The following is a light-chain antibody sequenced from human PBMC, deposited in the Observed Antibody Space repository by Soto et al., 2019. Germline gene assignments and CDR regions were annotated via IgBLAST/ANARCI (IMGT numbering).Light chain of an antibody. V-gene: IGKV1-33*01. CDR3: QQYDDLPIT. Sequence: DIQMTQSPSSLSASVGDRVTITCRASQNIDNYLNWYQQKPGKAPNLLIYAASSLQSGVPSRFRGSGSGTEFSFNITSLQPEDVATYYCQQYDDLPITFGQGTRLEIK. J-gene: IGKJ5*01. CDR1: QNIDNY. CDR2: AAS.